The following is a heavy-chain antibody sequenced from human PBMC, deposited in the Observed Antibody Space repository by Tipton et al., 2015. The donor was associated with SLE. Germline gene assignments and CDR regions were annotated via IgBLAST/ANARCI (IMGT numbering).Heavy chain of an antibody. CDR3: ARARGYFDS. CDR1: EDRFSTSW. Sequence: QLVQSGAELKRPGESLKISCMGSEDRFSTSWNAWVRQMPGKGLELMGIVYPHDSDTKYSPSFRGQVTISADKSSRTAYLQWSVLKASDTAMYFCARARGYFDSCGQGSLVTVSS. J-gene: IGHJ4*02. V-gene: IGHV5-51*03. CDR2: VYPHDSDT. D-gene: IGHD3-10*01.